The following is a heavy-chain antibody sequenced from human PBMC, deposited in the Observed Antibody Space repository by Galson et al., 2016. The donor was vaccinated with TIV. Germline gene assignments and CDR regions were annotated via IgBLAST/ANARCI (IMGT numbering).Heavy chain of an antibody. CDR2: FNPDSGAT. J-gene: IGHJ4*02. D-gene: IGHD7-27*01. Sequence: SVKVSCKASGYILINYYIHWVRQAPGQGLEWLGWFNPDSGATQYAQKFQGRVTMTRDTSISTAYMELRRLISDDTAVYYCARVNWARAFDYWGQGIQGTVSS. CDR1: GYILINYY. CDR3: ARVNWARAFDY. V-gene: IGHV1-2*02.